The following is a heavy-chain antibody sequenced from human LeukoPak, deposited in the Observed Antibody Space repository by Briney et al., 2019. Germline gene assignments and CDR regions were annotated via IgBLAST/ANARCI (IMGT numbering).Heavy chain of an antibody. CDR2: IIPIFGTA. CDR1: GYTFTSYG. Sequence: ASVKVPCKASGYTFTSYGISWVRQAPGQGLEWMGGIIPIFGTANYAQKFQGRVTISADESTSTAYMELSSLRSEDTAVYYCARRPHHDFWSGYYSAGAFDIWGQGTMVTVSS. J-gene: IGHJ3*02. V-gene: IGHV1-69*13. D-gene: IGHD3-3*01. CDR3: ARRPHHDFWSGYYSAGAFDI.